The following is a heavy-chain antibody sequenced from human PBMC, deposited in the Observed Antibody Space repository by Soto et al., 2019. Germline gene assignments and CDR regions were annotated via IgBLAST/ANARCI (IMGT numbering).Heavy chain of an antibody. CDR1: GFSLTTRGVG. J-gene: IGHJ5*02. V-gene: IGHV2-5*02. D-gene: IGHD3-16*01. Sequence: QITLKESGPPLVKPTQTLTLTCTFSGFSLTTRGVGVGWIRQPPGKALECLALIYCDDDKLYSPSLQSKLSITKDTSKNQVVLTMTNLDPVDTATYYCAHIPNYYQYDWFDPWGQGTLVSVSS. CDR2: IYCDDDK. CDR3: AHIPNYYQYDWFDP.